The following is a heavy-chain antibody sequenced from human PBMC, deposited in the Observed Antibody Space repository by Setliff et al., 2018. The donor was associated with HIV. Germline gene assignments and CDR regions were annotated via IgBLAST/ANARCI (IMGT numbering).Heavy chain of an antibody. V-gene: IGHV4-39*07. Sequence: PSETLSLTCTVSGGSISSASYYWSWIRQPAGKGLEWIGSIYYSGSTYYNPSLKSRVTISVDTSKNQFSLKLRSVTAADTAVYYCATDGPPGRGATRNWGQGTLVTVSS. D-gene: IGHD1-26*01. CDR3: ATDGPPGRGATRN. CDR2: IYYSGST. CDR1: GGSISSASYY. J-gene: IGHJ4*02.